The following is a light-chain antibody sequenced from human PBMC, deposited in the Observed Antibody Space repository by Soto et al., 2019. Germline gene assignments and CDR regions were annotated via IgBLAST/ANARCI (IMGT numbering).Light chain of an antibody. CDR2: DAS. V-gene: IGKV3-11*01. J-gene: IGKJ5*01. CDR1: QSVSSRS. Sequence: EIVLTPSPGTLSLSPGERATLSCRASQSVSSRSLAWYQQKGGQAPRLLIYDASNRATGIPARFSGSGSGTDFTLTINSLEPEDFAVYYCQQRSNWPSITFGQGTRLEIK. CDR3: QQRSNWPSIT.